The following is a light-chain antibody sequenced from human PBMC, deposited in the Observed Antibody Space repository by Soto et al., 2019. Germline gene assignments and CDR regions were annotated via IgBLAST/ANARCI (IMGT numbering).Light chain of an antibody. CDR2: DDS. J-gene: IGKJ4*01. CDR1: QSISSW. Sequence: DIQMTQSPSTLSASVGDRVTITCRASQSISSWLAWYQQKPGKAPKLLIYDDSSLESGVPSRFSRSGSGTEFTLTISNLQPDDFATYYCRQYNSYSLTFGGETKVHIK. CDR3: RQYNSYSLT. V-gene: IGKV1-5*01.